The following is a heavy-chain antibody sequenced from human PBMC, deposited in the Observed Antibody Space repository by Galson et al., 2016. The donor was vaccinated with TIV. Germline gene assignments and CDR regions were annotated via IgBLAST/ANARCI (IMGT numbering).Heavy chain of an antibody. CDR1: GGTFSSNI. CDR3: STFEACGGDCYYVDY. CDR2: IIPHVGIA. J-gene: IGHJ4*02. Sequence: SVKVSCKASGGTFSSNIINWIRQAPGQGLEWMGGIIPHVGIANYAQRLKGRVTITADKSTNTAYMELSSLRSEDTAMYYCSTFEACGGDCYYVDYWGQGTLVTVSS. D-gene: IGHD2-21*02. V-gene: IGHV1-69*10.